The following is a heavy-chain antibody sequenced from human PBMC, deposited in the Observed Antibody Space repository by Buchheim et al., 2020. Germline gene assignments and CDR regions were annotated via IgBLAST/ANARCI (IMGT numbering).Heavy chain of an antibody. D-gene: IGHD6-25*01. CDR1: GGTFSSYA. CDR2: IIPILGIA. Sequence: QVQLVQSGAEVKKPGSSVKVSCKASGGTFSSYAISWVRQAPGQGLEWMGRIIPILGIANYAQKFQGRVKITADKSTSTAYMELRSLGSEDTAVYYCARDCGHYYYYYYGMDVWGQGTT. CDR3: ARDCGHYYYYYYGMDV. V-gene: IGHV1-69*04. J-gene: IGHJ6*02.